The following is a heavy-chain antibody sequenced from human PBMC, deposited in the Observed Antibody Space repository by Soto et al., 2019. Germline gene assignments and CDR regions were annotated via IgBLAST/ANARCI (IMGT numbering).Heavy chain of an antibody. CDR1: GFTFTSSA. CDR2: IVVGSGNT. CDR3: AAGDYGDYFDY. J-gene: IGHJ4*02. Sequence: EASVEVSCKASGFTFTSSAVQWVRQARGQRLEWIGWIVVGSGNTNYAQKFQERVTITRDMSTSTAYMELSSLRSEDTAVYYCAAGDYGDYFDYWGQGTLVTVSS. D-gene: IGHD4-17*01. V-gene: IGHV1-58*01.